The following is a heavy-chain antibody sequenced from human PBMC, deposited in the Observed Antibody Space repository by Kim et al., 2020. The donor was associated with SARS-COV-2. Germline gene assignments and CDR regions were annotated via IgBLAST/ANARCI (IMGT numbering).Heavy chain of an antibody. J-gene: IGHJ4*02. CDR1: GFFFSNYW. V-gene: IGHV3-74*03. Sequence: GGSLRLSCGASGFFFSNYWMHWVRQAPGKGLVWVSRINRDGTFITYADSVRGRFTISRDNDKSTVYLQMNSLRAEDTALYYCARGNPDIGDYWGQGSLVTVSS. CDR3: ARGNPDIGDY. CDR2: INRDGTFI.